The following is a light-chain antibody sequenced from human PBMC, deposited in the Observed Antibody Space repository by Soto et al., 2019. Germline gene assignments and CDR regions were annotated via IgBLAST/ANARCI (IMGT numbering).Light chain of an antibody. J-gene: IGLJ2*01. CDR2: DVN. CDR3: CSYAGSTTVI. Sequence: QSALTQPRSVSGSPGQSVTISCTGTSSDVGGHNFVSWYQQHPGIAPKLMIYDVNKRPSGVPDRFSGSKSGNTASLTISGLQAEDEADYDCCSYAGSTTVIFGGGTKLTVL. CDR1: SSDVGGHNF. V-gene: IGLV2-11*01.